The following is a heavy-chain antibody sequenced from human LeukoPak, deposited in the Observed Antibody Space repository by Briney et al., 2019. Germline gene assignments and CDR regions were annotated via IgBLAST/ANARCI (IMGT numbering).Heavy chain of an antibody. V-gene: IGHV4-39*01. CDR3: ARQGYSSSWPHLL. CDR2: IYYSGST. J-gene: IGHJ4*02. Sequence: SETLSLTCTVSGGSICSSSYYWGWIRQPPGKGLEWIGSIYYSGSTYYNPSLKSRVTISVDTSKNQFSLKLSSVTAADTAVYYCARQGYSSSWPHLLWGQGTLVTISS. D-gene: IGHD6-13*01. CDR1: GGSICSSSYY.